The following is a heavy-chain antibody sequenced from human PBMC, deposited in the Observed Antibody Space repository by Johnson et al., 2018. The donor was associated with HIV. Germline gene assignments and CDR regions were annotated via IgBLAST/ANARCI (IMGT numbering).Heavy chain of an antibody. CDR2: IKQDGSEK. J-gene: IGHJ3*02. V-gene: IGHV3-7*02. CDR1: GFTFSSYW. D-gene: IGHD3-22*01. CDR3: ARGGYYYDSYDAFDI. Sequence: VQLVESGGGVVRPGGSLRLSCAASGFTFSSYWMSWVRQAPGKGLEWVANIKQDGSEKYYVDSVKGRFTISRDNSKNTLYLQMNSLRAEDTAVYYCARGGYYYDSYDAFDIWGQGTMVTVSS.